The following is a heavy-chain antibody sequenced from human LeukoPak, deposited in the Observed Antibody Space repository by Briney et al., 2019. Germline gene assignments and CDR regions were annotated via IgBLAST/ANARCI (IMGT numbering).Heavy chain of an antibody. J-gene: IGHJ3*02. CDR1: GFTLSSYS. CDR2: ISSSSSYI. CDR3: ARDRVITGTTHAFDI. Sequence: GGSLRLSCAHSGFTLSSYSMDWVRQAPGKGREWVSSISSSSSYIYYADSVKGRFTISRDNAKNSLYLQMNSLRAEDTAVYYCARDRVITGTTHAFDIWGQGTMVTVSS. D-gene: IGHD1-20*01. V-gene: IGHV3-21*01.